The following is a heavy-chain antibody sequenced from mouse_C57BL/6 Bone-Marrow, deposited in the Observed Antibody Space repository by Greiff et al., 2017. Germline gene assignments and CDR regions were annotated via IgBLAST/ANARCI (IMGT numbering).Heavy chain of an antibody. CDR2: INPNNGGT. CDR3: ARYGYEGFAY. J-gene: IGHJ3*01. Sequence: EVKLQESGPELVKPGASVKMSCKASGYTFTDYNMHWVKQSHGKSLEWIGYINPNNGGTSYNQKFKGKATLTVNKSSSTAYMELRSLTSEDSAVYYCARYGYEGFAYWGEGTLVTVSA. D-gene: IGHD2-2*01. CDR1: GYTFTDYN. V-gene: IGHV1-22*01.